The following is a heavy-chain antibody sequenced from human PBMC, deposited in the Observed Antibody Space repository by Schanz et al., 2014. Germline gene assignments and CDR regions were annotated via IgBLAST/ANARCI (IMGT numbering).Heavy chain of an antibody. CDR2: MIGSGSSV. D-gene: IGHD3-3*01. Sequence: VQLVESGGALVQPGGSLRLSCSASGFTFSTYAMSWVRQAPGKGLEWVSRMIGSGSSVFYADSVKGRFTISRDNPKKTLYLQMNSLRADDTAVYYCARDLLVSHYDFWSGNDYWGQGTLVTVSS. CDR3: ARDLLVSHYDFWSGNDY. J-gene: IGHJ4*02. V-gene: IGHV3-23*04. CDR1: GFTFSTYA.